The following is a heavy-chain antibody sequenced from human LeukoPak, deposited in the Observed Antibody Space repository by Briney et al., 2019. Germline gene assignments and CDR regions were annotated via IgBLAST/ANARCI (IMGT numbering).Heavy chain of an antibody. CDR3: ARGMIAYYYYGMDV. CDR1: GGSISSGGYS. Sequence: SQTLSLTCAVSGGSISSGGYSWSWIRQPPGKGLEWIGYIYHSGSTYYNPSLKSRVTISVDRSKNQFSLKLSSVTAADTAVYYCARGMIAYYYYGMDVWGQGTTVTVSS. V-gene: IGHV4-30-2*01. J-gene: IGHJ6*02. D-gene: IGHD3-22*01. CDR2: IYHSGST.